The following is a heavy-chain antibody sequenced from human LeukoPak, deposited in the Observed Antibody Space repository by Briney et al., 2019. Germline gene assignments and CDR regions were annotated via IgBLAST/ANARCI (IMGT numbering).Heavy chain of an antibody. Sequence: GASVKVSCKASGYTFTSYDINWVRQATGQGLEWMGWMNPNSGNTGYAQKFQGRVTMTRNTSISTTYMELSSLRSEDTAVYYCARGTTWGYSSSWYLIYYYYYMDVWGKGTTVTISS. CDR1: GYTFTSYD. V-gene: IGHV1-8*02. CDR2: MNPNSGNT. CDR3: ARGTTWGYSSSWYLIYYYYYMDV. D-gene: IGHD6-13*01. J-gene: IGHJ6*03.